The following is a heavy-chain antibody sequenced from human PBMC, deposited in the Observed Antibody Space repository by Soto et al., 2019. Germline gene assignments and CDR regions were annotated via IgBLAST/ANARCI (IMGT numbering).Heavy chain of an antibody. V-gene: IGHV3-23*01. CDR1: GFTFNYYA. CDR3: AKHLADRYHFDY. D-gene: IGHD1-1*01. Sequence: GGSLRLSCAASGFTFNYYAISWVRQAPGKGLEWVSAISGTGGSTYYADSAKGRFTISRDNSKNTLYLQMNSLRAEDTAVYYCAKHLADRYHFDYWGLGTLVTVSS. CDR2: ISGTGGST. J-gene: IGHJ4*02.